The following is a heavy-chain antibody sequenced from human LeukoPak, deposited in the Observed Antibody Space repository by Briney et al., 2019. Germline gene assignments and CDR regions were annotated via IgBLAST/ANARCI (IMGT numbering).Heavy chain of an antibody. D-gene: IGHD6-19*01. J-gene: IGHJ4*02. CDR1: GFTFSTYA. Sequence: GESLKISCAASGFTFSTYAMHWVRQAPGKGLEWVAVISYDGSNKYYADSVKGRFTISRDNSKNTLYLQMNSLRAEDTAVYYCASSHSSGWYYFDYWGQGTLVTVSS. CDR2: ISYDGSNK. CDR3: ASSHSSGWYYFDY. V-gene: IGHV3-30-3*01.